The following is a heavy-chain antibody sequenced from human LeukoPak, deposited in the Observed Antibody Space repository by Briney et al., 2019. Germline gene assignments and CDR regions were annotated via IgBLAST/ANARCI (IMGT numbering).Heavy chain of an antibody. D-gene: IGHD2-2*02. Sequence: GGSLRLSCAGSGFTFSNYAMIWVRQAPGKGLEWVAVISYDGSNKYYADSVKGRFTISRDNSKNTLYLQMNSLRAEDTAVYYCYTGGGRYCSSTSCYTVDYWGQGTLVTVSS. CDR3: YTGGGRYCSSTSCYTVDY. CDR1: GFTFSNYA. V-gene: IGHV3-30*03. J-gene: IGHJ4*02. CDR2: ISYDGSNK.